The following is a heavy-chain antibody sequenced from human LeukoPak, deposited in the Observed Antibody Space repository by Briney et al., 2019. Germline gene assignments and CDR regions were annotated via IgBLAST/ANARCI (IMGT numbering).Heavy chain of an antibody. CDR1: GGSISSGSYY. CDR2: IYTSGST. CDR3: ARDGDYGGNSYYYYYYMDV. Sequence: SQTLSLTCTVSGGSISSGSYYWGWIRQPAGKGLEWIGRIYTSGSTNYNPSLKSRVTMSVDTSKNQFSLKLSSVTAADTAVYYCARDGDYGGNSYYYYYYMDVWGKGTTVTVSS. V-gene: IGHV4-61*02. D-gene: IGHD4-23*01. J-gene: IGHJ6*03.